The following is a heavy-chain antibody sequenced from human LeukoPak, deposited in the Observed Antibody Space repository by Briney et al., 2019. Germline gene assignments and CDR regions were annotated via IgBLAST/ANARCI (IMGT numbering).Heavy chain of an antibody. V-gene: IGHV1-24*01. J-gene: IGHJ4*02. CDR1: GYTLTELS. CDR3: ATGFVVVVPAAPTSDY. Sequence: ASVKASCKVSGYTLTELSMHLVRQAPGKGLELMGGFDPEDGETIYAQKFQGRVTMTEDTSTDTAYMELSSLRSEDTAVYYCATGFVVVVPAAPTSDYWGQGTLVTVSS. D-gene: IGHD2-2*01. CDR2: FDPEDGET.